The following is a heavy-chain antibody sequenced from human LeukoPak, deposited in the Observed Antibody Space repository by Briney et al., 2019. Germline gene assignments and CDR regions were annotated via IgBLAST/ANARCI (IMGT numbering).Heavy chain of an antibody. J-gene: IGHJ4*02. D-gene: IGHD6-19*01. Sequence: TSETLSLTCTVSGGSISSSTYYWGWIRQPPGKGLEWIATISYSGSTYYNPSLKSRVTISVDTSKNQFSLKLSSVTAADTAVYYCARRRVYSSGGYSNWGQGTLVTVSS. CDR2: ISYSGST. CDR3: ARRRVYSSGGYSN. CDR1: GGSISSSTYY. V-gene: IGHV4-39*07.